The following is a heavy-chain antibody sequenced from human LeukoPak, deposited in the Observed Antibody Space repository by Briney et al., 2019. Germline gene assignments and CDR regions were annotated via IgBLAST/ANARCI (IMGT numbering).Heavy chain of an antibody. CDR2: ISYDGSNK. J-gene: IGHJ4*02. CDR1: GFTFSSYG. D-gene: IGHD5-24*01. Sequence: PGGSLRLSCAASGFTFSSYGMHWVRQAPGKGLEWVAVISYDGSNKYYADSVKGRFTISRDNSKNTLYLQMNSLRTEDTAVYYCARRSRDGWYCDYWGQGTLVTVSS. V-gene: IGHV3-30*19. CDR3: ARRSRDGWYCDY.